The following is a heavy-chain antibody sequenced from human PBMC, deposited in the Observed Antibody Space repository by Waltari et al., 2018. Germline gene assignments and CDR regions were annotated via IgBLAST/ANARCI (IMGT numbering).Heavy chain of an antibody. CDR1: GFTLSSFW. Sequence: VQLVESGGGLVQRGGSLRLSCAASGFTLSSFWMHWVRQAPGKGLVGVSNVHREGSRTTYADCVKGRFTISRDNAENTLCLQMNSLRDEDTALYYCVRGGVPGAFDFWGQGTLVTVSS. J-gene: IGHJ4*02. V-gene: IGHV3-74*01. D-gene: IGHD3-10*01. CDR2: VHREGSRT. CDR3: VRGGVPGAFDF.